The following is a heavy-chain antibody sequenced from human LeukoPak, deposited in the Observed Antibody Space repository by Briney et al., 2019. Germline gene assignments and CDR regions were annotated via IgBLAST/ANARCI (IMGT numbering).Heavy chain of an antibody. CDR1: GYTLTELS. J-gene: IGHJ6*04. V-gene: IGHV1-24*01. Sequence: GASVKVSCKVSGYTLTELSMHWVRQAPGKGLEWMGGFDPEDGETIYAQKFQGRVTMTEDTSTDTAYMELSSLRSEDTAVYYCATVDPESSTSPLGVWGKGTTVTVSS. D-gene: IGHD2-2*01. CDR2: FDPEDGET. CDR3: ATVDPESSTSPLGV.